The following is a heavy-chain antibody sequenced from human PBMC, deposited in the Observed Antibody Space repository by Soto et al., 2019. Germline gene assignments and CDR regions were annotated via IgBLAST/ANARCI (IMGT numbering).Heavy chain of an antibody. D-gene: IGHD3-22*01. Sequence: QIQLMQSGAEVKKPGASVKVSCKASGYTFTSYGIHWVRQAPGQRLEWTGWINAGNGNTKYSEKLQGRVTITRDTSAGTAYLELSSLRSEDTAVYYCARDPNDSSAYYHHYYYGMDVWGQGTTVTVSS. V-gene: IGHV1-3*01. CDR1: GYTFTSYG. J-gene: IGHJ6*02. CDR3: ARDPNDSSAYYHHYYYGMDV. CDR2: INAGNGNT.